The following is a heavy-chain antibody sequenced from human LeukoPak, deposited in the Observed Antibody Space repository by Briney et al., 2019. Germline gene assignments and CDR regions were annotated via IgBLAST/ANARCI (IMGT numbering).Heavy chain of an antibody. D-gene: IGHD5-18*01. CDR2: ISYDGSNK. CDR1: GFTFSSYG. Sequence: GGSLRLSCAASGFTFSSYGMHWVRQAPGKGLEWVAVISYDGSNKYYADSVKGRFTISRDNSKNTLYLQMNSLRAEDTAVYYCAKGIQLWLYYYYGMDVWGQGTTVTVSS. CDR3: AKGIQLWLYYYYGMDV. V-gene: IGHV3-30*18. J-gene: IGHJ6*02.